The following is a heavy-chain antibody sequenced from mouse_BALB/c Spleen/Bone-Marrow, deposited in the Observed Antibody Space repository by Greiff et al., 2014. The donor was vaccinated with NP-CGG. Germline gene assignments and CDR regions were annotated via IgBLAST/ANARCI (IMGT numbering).Heavy chain of an antibody. J-gene: IGHJ2*01. CDR3: ASSFITTAYCLDY. V-gene: IGHV1-20*02. CDR2: IIPYNGDT. CDR1: GYSFTGYF. D-gene: IGHD1-2*01. Sequence: VQLQQSGPELVKPGASVKISCKASGYSFTGYFMNWVMQSHGKSLEWIGRIIPYNGDTFYNQKFKGKATLTVDKSSSTAHMELRSLASGESAVYSCASSFITTAYCLDYWGQGTTLTVSS.